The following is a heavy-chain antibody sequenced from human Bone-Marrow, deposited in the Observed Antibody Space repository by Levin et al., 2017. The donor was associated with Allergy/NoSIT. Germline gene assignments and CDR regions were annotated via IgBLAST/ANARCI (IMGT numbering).Heavy chain of an antibody. Sequence: SQTLSLTCAISGDSVSSNSAAWNWIRQSPSRGLEWLGRTYYRSKWYNDYAVSVKSRITINPDTSKNQFSLQLNSVTPEDTAVYYCARGTGLGYCSGGSCYSRLSSFDYWGQGTLVTVSS. V-gene: IGHV6-1*01. CDR2: TYYRSKWYN. CDR1: GDSVSSNSAA. CDR3: ARGTGLGYCSGGSCYSRLSSFDY. J-gene: IGHJ4*02. D-gene: IGHD2-15*01.